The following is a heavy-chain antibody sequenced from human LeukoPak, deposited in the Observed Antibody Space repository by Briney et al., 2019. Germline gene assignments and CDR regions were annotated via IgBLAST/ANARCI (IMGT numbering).Heavy chain of an antibody. CDR3: ARDWGVTYEDYRH. J-gene: IGHJ1*01. CDR2: IYTSGST. V-gene: IGHV4-61*02. Sequence: SQTLSLTRLVYGGSLSSGSYYWSWIRQPAGKGLEWLGRIYTSGSTNYNPSLRRRVTIPGDTPKNQFSLKLSSVTAAVTAVYYCARDWGVTYEDYRHWGQGILVTVSS. D-gene: IGHD3-16*01. CDR1: GGSLSSGSYY.